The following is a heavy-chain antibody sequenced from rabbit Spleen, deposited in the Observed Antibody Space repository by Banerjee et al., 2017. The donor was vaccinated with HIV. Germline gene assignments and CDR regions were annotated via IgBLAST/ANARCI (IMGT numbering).Heavy chain of an antibody. CDR1: GVSFNDKDV. Sequence: QEQLEESGGGLVKPEGSLTLTCKASGVSFNDKDVMCWVRQAPGKGLEWIACIDTGSSGFNYYASWAIGRFTISRASSTTVFLQMTSLTAADTATYFCARDLPDIIGWNFGFWGPGTLVTVS. V-gene: IGHV1S45*01. D-gene: IGHD1-1*01. CDR2: IDTGSSGFN. J-gene: IGHJ6*01. CDR3: ARDLPDIIGWNFGF.